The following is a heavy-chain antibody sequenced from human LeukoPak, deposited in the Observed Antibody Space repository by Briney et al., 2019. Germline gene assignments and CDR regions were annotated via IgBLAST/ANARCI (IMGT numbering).Heavy chain of an antibody. CDR1: GGTFSSYT. J-gene: IGHJ5*02. V-gene: IGHV1-69*04. CDR3: ARERKTYCYDSSGYPLGFDP. CDR2: IIPILGIA. D-gene: IGHD3-22*01. Sequence: GSSVKVSCKASGGTFSSYTISWVRQAPGQGLEWMGRIIPILGIANYAQKFQGRVTITADKSTSTAYMELSSLRSEDTAVYYCARERKTYCYDSSGYPLGFDPWGQGTLVTVSS.